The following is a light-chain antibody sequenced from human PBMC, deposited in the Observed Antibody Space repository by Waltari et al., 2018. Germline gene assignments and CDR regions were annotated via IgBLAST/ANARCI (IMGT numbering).Light chain of an antibody. J-gene: IGLJ2*01. CDR1: GPDLGHFNY. CDR2: DVT. V-gene: IGLV2-14*03. CDR3: GSYTITSLVV. Sequence: QSALTQPASVSGSPGQSITTPCTGAGPDLGHFNYVSWYPQHPGKAPKLVIYDVTNRPSGVSDRFSGSKSGNTASLIISGLQAGDEADYYCGSYTITSLVVFGGGTRLTVL.